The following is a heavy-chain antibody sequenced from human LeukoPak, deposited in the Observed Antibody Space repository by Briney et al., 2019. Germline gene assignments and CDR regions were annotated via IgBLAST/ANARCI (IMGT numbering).Heavy chain of an antibody. V-gene: IGHV4-34*01. Sequence: SETLSLTCAVYGGSFSGYYWSWIRQPPGKGLEWIGEINHSGSTNYNPSLKSRVTISVDTSKNQFSLKLSSVTAADTAVYYCARDYRFNEWLVPYYYYGMDVWGQGTTVTVSS. CDR3: ARDYRFNEWLVPYYYYGMDV. CDR2: INHSGST. D-gene: IGHD6-19*01. J-gene: IGHJ6*02. CDR1: GGSFSGYY.